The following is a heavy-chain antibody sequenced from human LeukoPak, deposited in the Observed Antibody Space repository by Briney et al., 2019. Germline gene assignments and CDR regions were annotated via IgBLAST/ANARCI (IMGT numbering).Heavy chain of an antibody. CDR1: GFAFSSYG. CDR3: AKDVYDCSGGSCPQYYYVMDV. Sequence: GGSLRLSCTASGFAFSSYGMHWVRQAPGKGLEWVSFIRFDGSEKYYADSVRGRFTISRDNSKNTLSLQMNSLRAEDTALYYCAKDVYDCSGGSCPQYYYVMDVWGQGTTVTVSS. J-gene: IGHJ6*02. CDR2: IRFDGSEK. V-gene: IGHV3-30*02. D-gene: IGHD2-15*01.